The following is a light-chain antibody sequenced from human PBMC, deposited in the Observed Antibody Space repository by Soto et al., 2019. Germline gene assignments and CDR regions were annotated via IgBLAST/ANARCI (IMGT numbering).Light chain of an antibody. CDR3: QSYDSSLSGHV. Sequence: QSVLTQPPSESGAPGQRVTISCTGSSSNIGAGYDVHWYQQLPGTAPKLLIYGNSNRPSGVPDRFSGSKSGTSASLAITGLQAEDEADYYCQSYDSSLSGHVFGTGTQLTVL. V-gene: IGLV1-40*01. J-gene: IGLJ7*01. CDR1: SSNIGAGYD. CDR2: GNS.